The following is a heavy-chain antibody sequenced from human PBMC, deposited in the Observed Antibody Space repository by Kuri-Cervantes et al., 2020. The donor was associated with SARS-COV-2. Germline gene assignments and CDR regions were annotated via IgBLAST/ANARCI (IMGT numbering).Heavy chain of an antibody. CDR2: ISYDGTKK. V-gene: IGHV3-30*03. D-gene: IGHD6-13*01. CDR3: TTDLIAAASLYYYYGMDV. CDR1: GFTFSDYG. J-gene: IGHJ6*02. Sequence: GGSLRLSCAASGFTFSDYGMHWVRQAPGKGLAWVAVISYDGTKKYYADSVKGRFTISRDNSKNTLYLQMNSLKTEDTAVYYCTTDLIAAASLYYYYGMDVWGQGTTVTVSS.